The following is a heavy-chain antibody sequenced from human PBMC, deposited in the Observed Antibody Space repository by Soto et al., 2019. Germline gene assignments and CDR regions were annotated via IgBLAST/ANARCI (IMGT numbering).Heavy chain of an antibody. CDR1: GGSISSYY. J-gene: IGHJ5*02. Sequence: QVQLQESGPGLVKPSETLSLTCTVSGGSISSYYWNWIRQPPGKGLEWIGYIYYSDSINYNPSLKSRVIISVDTSKNQFSLRLSSVTAADTAVYYCARAYYDTSGYGLDPWGQGTLVTVSS. CDR2: IYYSDSI. V-gene: IGHV4-59*01. CDR3: ARAYYDTSGYGLDP. D-gene: IGHD3-22*01.